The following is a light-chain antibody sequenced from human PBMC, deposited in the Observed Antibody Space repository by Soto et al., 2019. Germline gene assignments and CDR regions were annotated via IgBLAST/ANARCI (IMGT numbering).Light chain of an antibody. CDR2: EVT. Sequence: QSALAQPASVSGSPGQSITISCTGTSSDIGRYDLVAWYQQHPGEAPKLVIYEVTKRPSGVSNRFSGSKSGNTASLTISGLQAEDEADYYCSSYTGSSINTVVFGGGTKLTVL. CDR1: SSDIGRYDL. CDR3: SSYTGSSINTVV. J-gene: IGLJ2*01. V-gene: IGLV2-14*02.